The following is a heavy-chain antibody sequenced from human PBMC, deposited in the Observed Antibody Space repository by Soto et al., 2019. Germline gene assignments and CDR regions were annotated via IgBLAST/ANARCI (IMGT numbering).Heavy chain of an antibody. Sequence: PGGSLRLSCAASGFTFSSYAMSWVRQAPGKGLEWVSAISGSGGSTYYADSVKGRFTISRDNSKNTLYLQMNSLRAEDTAVYYCAKDLYYDILTGYRSPGGFWGQGTLVTVSS. CDR3: AKDLYYDILTGYRSPGGF. V-gene: IGHV3-23*01. CDR2: ISGSGGST. D-gene: IGHD3-9*01. CDR1: GFTFSSYA. J-gene: IGHJ4*02.